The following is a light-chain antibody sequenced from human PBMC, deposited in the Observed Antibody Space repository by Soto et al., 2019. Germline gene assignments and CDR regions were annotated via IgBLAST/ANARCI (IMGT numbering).Light chain of an antibody. J-gene: IGLJ1*01. CDR2: DVS. V-gene: IGLV2-14*03. CDR3: SSFPRSNSSV. Sequence: QSALTQPASVSGSPGQSITISCTGTSSDVGAYNYVSWYQQHPGKVPKLMIYDVSDRPSVVSNRFSGSKSGNTASLTISGLQAEDEADYYCSSFPRSNSSVFGTGTQLTVI. CDR1: SSDVGAYNY.